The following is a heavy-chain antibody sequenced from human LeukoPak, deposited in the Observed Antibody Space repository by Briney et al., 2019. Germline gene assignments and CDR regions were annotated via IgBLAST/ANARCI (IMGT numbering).Heavy chain of an antibody. D-gene: IGHD2-2*02. V-gene: IGHV1-69*02. Sequence: ASVKVSCKASGGTFSSYTISWVRQAPGQGLEWMGRIIPILGIANYAQKFQGRVTITADKSTSTAYMELSSLRSEDTAVYYCARGLRYCSSTSCYRKPLGYWGRGTLVTVSS. CDR2: IIPILGIA. J-gene: IGHJ4*02. CDR1: GGTFSSYT. CDR3: ARGLRYCSSTSCYRKPLGY.